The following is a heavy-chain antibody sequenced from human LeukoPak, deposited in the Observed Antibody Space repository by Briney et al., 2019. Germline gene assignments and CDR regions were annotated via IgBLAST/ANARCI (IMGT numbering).Heavy chain of an antibody. CDR3: AKDPWHPYYYGSGSNL. V-gene: IGHV3-23*01. J-gene: IGHJ5*02. D-gene: IGHD3-10*01. Sequence: TGGPLRLSCAASGFTFSSYAMSWVRQAPGKGLEWVSAISGSGGSTYYADSVKGRFTISRGNSKNTLYLQMNSLRAEDTAVYYCAKDPWHPYYYGSGSNLWGQGTLVTVSS. CDR1: GFTFSSYA. CDR2: ISGSGGST.